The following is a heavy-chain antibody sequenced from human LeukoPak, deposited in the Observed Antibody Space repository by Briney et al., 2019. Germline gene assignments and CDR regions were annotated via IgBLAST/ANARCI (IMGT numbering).Heavy chain of an antibody. CDR3: ARGNDIVVVVAASWFDP. CDR2: INHSGST. D-gene: IGHD2-15*01. Sequence: SETLSLTCAVYGGSFSGYYWSWIRQPPGKGLEWIGEINHSGSTNYNPSLKSRVTISVDTSKNQFSLKLSSVTAADTAVYYCARGNDIVVVVAASWFDPWGQGTLVTVSS. V-gene: IGHV4-34*01. CDR1: GGSFSGYY. J-gene: IGHJ5*02.